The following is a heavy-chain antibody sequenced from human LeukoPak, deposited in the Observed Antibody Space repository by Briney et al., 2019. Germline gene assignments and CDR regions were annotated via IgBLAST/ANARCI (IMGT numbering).Heavy chain of an antibody. CDR2: INGAGDST. CDR1: GFTFRSYT. V-gene: IGHV3-23*01. Sequence: GGSLRLSCAASGFTFRSYTMSWVRQAPGKGLEWVSVINGAGDSTNYVDSVKGRFTISRDNSENTLYLQMNSLRAEDTAVYYCARDQSVTNYYYGTDVWGQGTTVTVSS. J-gene: IGHJ6*02. D-gene: IGHD4-17*01. CDR3: ARDQSVTNYYYGTDV.